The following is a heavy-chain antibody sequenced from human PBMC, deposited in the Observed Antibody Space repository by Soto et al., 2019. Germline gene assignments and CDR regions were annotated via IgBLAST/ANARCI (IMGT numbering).Heavy chain of an antibody. V-gene: IGHV4-30-4*08. CDR3: ARGPHYGDYRTFDY. CDR1: GGSISSGDYY. CDR2: IYYSGST. D-gene: IGHD4-17*01. J-gene: IGHJ4*02. Sequence: SETLSLTCTVSGGSISSGDYYWSWIRPPPGKGLEWVGYIYYSGSTYYNPSLKSRVTISVDTSKNQFSLKLSSVTAADTAVYYCARGPHYGDYRTFDYWGQGTLVTVSS.